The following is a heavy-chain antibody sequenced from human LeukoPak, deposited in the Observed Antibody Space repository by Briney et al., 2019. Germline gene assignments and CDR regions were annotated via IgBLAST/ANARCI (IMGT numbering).Heavy chain of an antibody. CDR1: GFTFSSYG. V-gene: IGHV3-33*01. CDR3: ARDTRLYYFDSSDFDY. D-gene: IGHD3-22*01. CDR2: IWYDGSNK. J-gene: IGHJ4*02. Sequence: GGSLRLSCAASGFTFSSYGMHWVRQAPGKGLEWVAVIWYDGSNKYYADSVKGRFTISRDNSKNTLYLQMSSLRAEDTAVYYCARDTRLYYFDSSDFDYWGQGTLVTVSS.